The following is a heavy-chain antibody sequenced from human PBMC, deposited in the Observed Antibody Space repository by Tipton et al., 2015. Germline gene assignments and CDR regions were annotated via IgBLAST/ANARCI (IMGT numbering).Heavy chain of an antibody. Sequence: SLRLSCAASGFSFFTYGMHWVRQAPGQGLEWAAFIQYDERDIHYADSLKGRFTISRDDSKNTLYLQMNSLRTEDTAVYYCAKDLKDLGFFDYWGQGILVTVSS. J-gene: IGHJ4*02. CDR3: AKDLKDLGFFDY. D-gene: IGHD3-16*01. CDR1: GFSFFTYG. V-gene: IGHV3-30*02. CDR2: IQYDERDI.